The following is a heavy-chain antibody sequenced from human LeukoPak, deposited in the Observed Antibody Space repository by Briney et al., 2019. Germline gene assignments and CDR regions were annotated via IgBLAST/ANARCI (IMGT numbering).Heavy chain of an antibody. CDR1: GFRFSGIG. J-gene: IGHJ4*02. D-gene: IGHD6-6*01. CDR2: IRNDGGNK. Sequence: GGSLRLSCAASGFRFSGIGMHWVRQAPGKGLDWVAYIRNDGGNKQYADSVKGRFSISRDNSKNTLSLEMNSLRAEDTAVYYCAKDLWYTSSSEEYWGQGTLVTVSS. V-gene: IGHV3-30*02. CDR3: AKDLWYTSSSEEY.